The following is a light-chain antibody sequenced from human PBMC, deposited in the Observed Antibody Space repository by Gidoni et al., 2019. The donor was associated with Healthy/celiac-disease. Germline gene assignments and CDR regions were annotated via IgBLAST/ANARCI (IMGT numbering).Light chain of an antibody. CDR1: QSISSY. CDR2: AAS. J-gene: IGKJ3*01. Sequence: ITCRASQSISSYLNWYQQKPGKAPKLLIYAASSLQSGVPSRFSGSGSGTDFTLTISSLQPEDFATYYCQQSYSTLFTFGPGTKVDIK. V-gene: IGKV1-39*01. CDR3: QQSYSTLFT.